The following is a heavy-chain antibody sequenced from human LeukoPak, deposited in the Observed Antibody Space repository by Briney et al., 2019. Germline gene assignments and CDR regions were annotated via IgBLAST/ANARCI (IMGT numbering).Heavy chain of an antibody. V-gene: IGHV3-53*01. CDR1: GVTVSSTY. J-gene: IGHJ4*02. CDR3: ARVQK. Sequence: GRSLRLSCAVSGVTVSSTYMTWVRQAPGKGLEWVSLIYSGGSTFYADSVRGRFTISRDNSKNTVYLQMNSLRAEDTAVYYCARVQKWGQGTLVTVSS. CDR2: IYSGGST.